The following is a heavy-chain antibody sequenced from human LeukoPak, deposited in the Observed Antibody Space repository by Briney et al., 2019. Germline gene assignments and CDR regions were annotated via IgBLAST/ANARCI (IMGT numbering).Heavy chain of an antibody. V-gene: IGHV3-74*01. Sequence: QSGGSLRLSCAASGFPFSGYWMHWVRHAPGKGLVWVPRINSDGSGADYADSVKGRFTISRDNAKNTLYLQMNSLRAEDTAVYYCGSFGVKWETDYWGQGTLVTVSS. CDR1: GFPFSGYW. CDR3: GSFGVKWETDY. D-gene: IGHD1-26*01. J-gene: IGHJ4*02. CDR2: INSDGSGA.